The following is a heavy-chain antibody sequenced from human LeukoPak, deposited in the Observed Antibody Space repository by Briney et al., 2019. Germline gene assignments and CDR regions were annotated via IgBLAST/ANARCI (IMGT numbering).Heavy chain of an antibody. CDR1: GGSFSGYY. CDR3: AKGRAPSSVWYYSRMSVFDI. V-gene: IGHV4-34*01. J-gene: IGHJ3*02. Sequence: SETLSLTCAVYGGSFSGYYWSWIRPPPGKGLEWIGEINHSGSTNYNPSLKSRVTISVDTSNNQFSLKLSSVTAADTAVYYCAKGRAPSSVWYYSRMSVFDIWGQGTKVAHSS. CDR2: INHSGST. D-gene: IGHD6-19*01.